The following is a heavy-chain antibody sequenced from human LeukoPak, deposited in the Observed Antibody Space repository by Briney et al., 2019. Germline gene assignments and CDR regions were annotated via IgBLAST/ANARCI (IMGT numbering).Heavy chain of an antibody. Sequence: GGSLRLSCAASGFTFSSYSMNWVRQAPGKGLEWVSSISSSSSYIYYADSVKGRFTISRDNAKNTLYLQMNSLRAEDTAVYYCAKDGGGSYYDYYYYYMDVWGKGTTVTVSS. CDR1: GFTFSSYS. J-gene: IGHJ6*03. D-gene: IGHD1-26*01. CDR2: ISSSSSYI. V-gene: IGHV3-21*04. CDR3: AKDGGGSYYDYYYYYMDV.